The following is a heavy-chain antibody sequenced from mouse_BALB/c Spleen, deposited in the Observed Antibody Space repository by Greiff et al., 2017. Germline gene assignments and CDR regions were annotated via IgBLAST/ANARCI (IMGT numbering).Heavy chain of an antibody. D-gene: IGHD2-1*01. CDR1: GYAFSSYW. Sequence: VQLQQSGAELVRPGSSVKISCKASGYAFSSYWMNWVKQRPGQGLEWIGQIYPGDGDTNYNGKFKGKATLTADKSSSTAYMQLSSLTSEDSAVYFCAKGDGTYYVDYWGQGTTLTVSS. CDR3: AKGDGTYYVDY. J-gene: IGHJ2*01. CDR2: IYPGDGDT. V-gene: IGHV1-80*01.